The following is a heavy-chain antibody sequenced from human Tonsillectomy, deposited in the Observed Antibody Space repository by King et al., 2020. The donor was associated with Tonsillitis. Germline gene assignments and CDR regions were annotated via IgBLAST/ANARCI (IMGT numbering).Heavy chain of an antibody. CDR1: GFTFSSYG. V-gene: IGHV3-33*01. D-gene: IGHD2-2*02. Sequence: VQLVESGGGVVQPGRSPRLSCAASGFTFSSYGMHWVRQAPGKGLEWVAVIWYDGSNKYYADSVKGRFTISRDNSKNTLYLQMNSLRAEDTAVYYCARGKTVRYCSSTSCYTIPFRFDYWGQGTLVTVSS. CDR2: IWYDGSNK. J-gene: IGHJ4*02. CDR3: ARGKTVRYCSSTSCYTIPFRFDY.